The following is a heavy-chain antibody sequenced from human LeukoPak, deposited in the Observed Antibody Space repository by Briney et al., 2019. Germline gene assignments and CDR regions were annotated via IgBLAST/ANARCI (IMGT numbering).Heavy chain of an antibody. D-gene: IGHD5-18*01. CDR2: IYYSGST. CDR3: ASRGSTVTGLVKMFPFDY. CDR1: GGSISSSSYY. J-gene: IGHJ4*02. Sequence: KTSETLSLTCTVSGGSISSSSYYWGWIRQPPGKGLEWTGSIYYSGSTYYNPSLKSRVTISVDTSKNQFSLKLSSVTAADTAVYYCASRGSTVTGLVKMFPFDYWGQGTLVTVSS. V-gene: IGHV4-39*07.